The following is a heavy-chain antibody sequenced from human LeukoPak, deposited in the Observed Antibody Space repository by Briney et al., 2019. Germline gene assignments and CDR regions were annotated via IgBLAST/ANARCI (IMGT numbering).Heavy chain of an antibody. CDR2: INPNSGGT. J-gene: IGHJ4*02. D-gene: IGHD2-2*01. V-gene: IGHV1-2*02. Sequence: GASVKVSCKASGYTFTGYYMHWVRQAPGQGLEWMGWINPNSGGTNYAQKFQGRVTMTRDTSISTAYMELSRLRSDDTAVYYCARLGPRYCSSTSCAYYFDYWGQGTLVTVSS. CDR3: ARLGPRYCSSTSCAYYFDY. CDR1: GYTFTGYY.